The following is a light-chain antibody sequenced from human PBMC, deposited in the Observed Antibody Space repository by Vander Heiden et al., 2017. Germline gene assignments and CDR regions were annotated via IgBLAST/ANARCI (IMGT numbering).Light chain of an antibody. CDR2: KAS. CDR3: QQYNIYST. CDR1: QSISSW. V-gene: IGKV1-5*03. Sequence: DIQVTQSPSTLSASVGDRVTITCRASQSISSWLAWYQQKPGKAPKLLIYKASSLESGVPSRFSGSGSGTEFTLTISSLQPDDFATYYCQQYNIYSTFGQGTKVEIK. J-gene: IGKJ1*01.